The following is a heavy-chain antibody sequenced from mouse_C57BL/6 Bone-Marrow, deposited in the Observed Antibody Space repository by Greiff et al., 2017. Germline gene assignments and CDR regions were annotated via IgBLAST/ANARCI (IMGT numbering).Heavy chain of an antibody. V-gene: IGHV7-3*01. CDR2: IRNKANGYTT. Sequence: EVHLVESGGGLVQPGGSLSLSCAASGFTFTDYYMSWVRQPPGKALEWLGFIRNKANGYTTEYSASVKGRFTISRDNSQSILYLQMNALRAEDSATYYCARDLGQGFDYWGQGTTLTVSS. CDR3: ARDLGQGFDY. D-gene: IGHD3-3*01. CDR1: GFTFTDYY. J-gene: IGHJ2*01.